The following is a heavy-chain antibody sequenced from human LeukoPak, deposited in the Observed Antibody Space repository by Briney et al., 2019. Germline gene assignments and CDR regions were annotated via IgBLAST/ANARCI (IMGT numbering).Heavy chain of an antibody. J-gene: IGHJ6*02. CDR1: GGSISSGGYY. CDR3: ARQVGAGSEEAYYYYYGMDV. CDR2: IYHSGST. Sequence: SQTLSLTCTVSGGSISSGGYYWSWIRQPPGKGLEWIGYIYHSGSTYYNPSLKSRVTISVDRSKNQFSLKLSSVTAADTAVYYCARQVGAGSEEAYYYYYGMDVWGQGTTVTVSS. D-gene: IGHD1-26*01. V-gene: IGHV4-30-2*01.